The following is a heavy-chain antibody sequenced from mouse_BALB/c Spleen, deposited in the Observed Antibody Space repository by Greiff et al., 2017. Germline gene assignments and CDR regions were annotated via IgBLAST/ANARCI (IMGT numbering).Heavy chain of an antibody. Sequence: EVQLVESGGGLVKPGGSLKLSCAASGFTFSDYYMYWVRQTPEKRLEWVATISDGGSYTYYPDSVKGRFTISRDNAKNNLYLQMSSLKSEDTAMYYCAREVGSGPAWFAYWGQGTLVTVSA. J-gene: IGHJ3*01. V-gene: IGHV5-4*02. CDR3: AREVGSGPAWFAY. D-gene: IGHD3-1*01. CDR2: ISDGGSYT. CDR1: GFTFSDYY.